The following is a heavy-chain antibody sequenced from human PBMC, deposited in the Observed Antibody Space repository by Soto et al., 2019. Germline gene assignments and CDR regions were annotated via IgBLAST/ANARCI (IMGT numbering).Heavy chain of an antibody. D-gene: IGHD3-16*01. CDR2: VFHRGTT. Sequence: QVQLQESGPGLVKPSETLTLICNVSGATITSSYWSWIRQPPGKGLEWISYVFHRGTTNYNPSLESRVSMSVDTSKNQFSLTMTSVTAADTAVYYCARTPFRLVLGTVLCYFDDWGQGTLVTVSS. V-gene: IGHV4-59*01. CDR1: GATITSSY. J-gene: IGHJ4*02. CDR3: ARTPFRLVLGTVLCYFDD.